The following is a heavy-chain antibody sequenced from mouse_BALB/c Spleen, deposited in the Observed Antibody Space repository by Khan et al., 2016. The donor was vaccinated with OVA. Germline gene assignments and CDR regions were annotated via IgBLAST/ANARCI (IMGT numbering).Heavy chain of an antibody. J-gene: IGHJ3*01. CDR1: GFTFSTYG. Sequence: VQLKESGGDLVKPGGSLKLSCAASGFTFSTYGMSWVRQTPDKRLEWVATISSGGSYTYYPDSVKGRFTISRDNAKNTLYLQMSSLKSDDTAMYYCARLAYYYNSEGFAYWGQGTLVTVSA. CDR3: ARLAYYYNSEGFAY. D-gene: IGHD1-1*02. CDR2: ISSGGSYT. V-gene: IGHV5-6*01.